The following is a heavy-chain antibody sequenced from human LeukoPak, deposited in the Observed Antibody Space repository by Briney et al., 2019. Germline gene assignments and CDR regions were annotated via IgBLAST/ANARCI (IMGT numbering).Heavy chain of an antibody. Sequence: RGSLRLSSAAAGFSSTTNYMSWVSQAPGKGLGWVSVMNTGGSAYYADSVKGRFTISRDHSNNTLYLQMNSLRAEDTAVYYCARVRRQVGSRWFDAWGQGTLVTVSS. CDR3: ARVRRQVGSRWFDA. D-gene: IGHD1-26*01. CDR2: MNTGGSA. J-gene: IGHJ5*02. CDR1: GFSSTTNY. V-gene: IGHV3-53*01.